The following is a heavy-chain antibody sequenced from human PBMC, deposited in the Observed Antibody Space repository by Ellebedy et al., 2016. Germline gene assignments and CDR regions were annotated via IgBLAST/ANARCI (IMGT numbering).Heavy chain of an antibody. V-gene: IGHV1-2*04. J-gene: IGHJ4*02. CDR2: INPNSGDT. CDR1: GYTFTGYY. Sequence: ASVKVSXKASGYTFTGYYMHWVRQAPGQGLEWMGWINPNSGDTNYAQNFQGWVTMTRDTSISTAYMELSRLRSDDTAMYYCATSHCGGDCAPAFDYWGQGTLVTVSS. D-gene: IGHD2-21*02. CDR3: ATSHCGGDCAPAFDY.